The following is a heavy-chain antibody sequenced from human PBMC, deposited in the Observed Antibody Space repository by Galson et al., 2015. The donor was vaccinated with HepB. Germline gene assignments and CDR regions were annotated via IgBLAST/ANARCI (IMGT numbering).Heavy chain of an antibody. CDR2: ISWDGRRT. J-gene: IGHJ2*01. D-gene: IGHD6-13*01. CDR1: GFTFDDYT. V-gene: IGHV3-43*01. Sequence: SLRLSCAASGFTFDDYTMHWVRQAPGKGLEWVSLISWDGRRTYYADSVKGRFTISRDRGKNSLSLQMNSLTTEDTALYYCARDKYRQLIYWYFDLWGRGTLVTVSS. CDR3: ARDKYRQLIYWYFDL.